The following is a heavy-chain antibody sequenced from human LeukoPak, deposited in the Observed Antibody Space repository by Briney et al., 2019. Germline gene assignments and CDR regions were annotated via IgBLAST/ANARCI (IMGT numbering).Heavy chain of an antibody. Sequence: SETLSLTCTVSGDSVSSNYWSWILQPPGKGLEWIGYIYNSGSTSYNPSIKSRVTISVDTSKNQFSLKLSSVTAADTAVYYCARAKPNWNPPDYWGQGTLVSVSS. D-gene: IGHD1-1*01. V-gene: IGHV4-59*08. CDR1: GDSVSSNY. CDR2: IYNSGST. CDR3: ARAKPNWNPPDY. J-gene: IGHJ4*02.